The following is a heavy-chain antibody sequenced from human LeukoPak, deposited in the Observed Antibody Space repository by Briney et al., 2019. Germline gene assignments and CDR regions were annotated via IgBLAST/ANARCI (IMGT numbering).Heavy chain of an antibody. V-gene: IGHV1-46*01. Sequence: GASVKVSCKASGYTFTSYYMHWVRQAPGQGLEWMGIINPSGGSTSYAQKFQGRVTTTRDTSTSTVYMELSSLRSEDTAVYYCARAEVGATHLDYWGQGTLVTVSS. CDR2: INPSGGST. D-gene: IGHD1-26*01. J-gene: IGHJ4*02. CDR1: GYTFTSYY. CDR3: ARAEVGATHLDY.